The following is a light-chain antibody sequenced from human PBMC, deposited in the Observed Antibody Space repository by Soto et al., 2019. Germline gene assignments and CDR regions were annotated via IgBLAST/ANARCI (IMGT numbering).Light chain of an antibody. CDR3: LQYNSYPWT. V-gene: IGKV1-5*03. J-gene: IGKJ1*01. CDR2: KAS. Sequence: IQMTQSPSTLSASVGDRVTITCRASQSISSWLAWYQQKPGKAPKLLIYKASSLESGVPSRFSGSGSGTDFTLTISSLQPDDFATYYCLQYNSYPWTFGQGTRVEIK. CDR1: QSISSW.